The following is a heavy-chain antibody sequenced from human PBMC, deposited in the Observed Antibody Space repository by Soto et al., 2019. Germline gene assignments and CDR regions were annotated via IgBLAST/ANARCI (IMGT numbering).Heavy chain of an antibody. J-gene: IGHJ5*02. CDR3: ARHDDFLSGYYVGDNWFDP. CDR1: GGSISSSSYY. D-gene: IGHD3-9*01. CDR2: IYYSGST. V-gene: IGHV4-39*01. Sequence: SETLSLTCTVSGGSISSSSYYWGWIRQPPGKGLEWIGSIYYSGSTYYNPSLKSRVTISVDTSKNQFSLKLSSVTAADTAVYYCARHDDFLSGYYVGDNWFDPLAQGTLVTVSA.